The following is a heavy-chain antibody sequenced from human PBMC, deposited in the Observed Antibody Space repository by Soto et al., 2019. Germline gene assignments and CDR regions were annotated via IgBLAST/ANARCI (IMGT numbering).Heavy chain of an antibody. J-gene: IGHJ4*02. Sequence: SETLSLTSAVSGGSISTINWWSWVRQPPGTGLEWIGEINHSGSTNYNPSLKSRVTISVDTSKNQFSLKLTSVTAADTAVYYCARDKITGLFDYWGQGTLVTVSS. CDR1: GGSISTINW. V-gene: IGHV4-4*02. D-gene: IGHD2-8*02. CDR2: INHSGST. CDR3: ARDKITGLFDY.